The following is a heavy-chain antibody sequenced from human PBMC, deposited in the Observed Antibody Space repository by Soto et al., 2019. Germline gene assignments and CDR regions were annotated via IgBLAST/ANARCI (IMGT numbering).Heavy chain of an antibody. J-gene: IGHJ4*02. Sequence: SETLSLTCAVSGGSISTSNWWSWVRQPPGKGREWIGEVYHSGSTNYNPSLKSRVAMSVDKSKNQFSLKLNSVTAADMALYYCARTSTSLTRFDYWGQGSLVTVSS. CDR2: VYHSGST. CDR3: ARTSTSLTRFDY. CDR1: GGSISTSNW. D-gene: IGHD1-1*01. V-gene: IGHV4-4*02.